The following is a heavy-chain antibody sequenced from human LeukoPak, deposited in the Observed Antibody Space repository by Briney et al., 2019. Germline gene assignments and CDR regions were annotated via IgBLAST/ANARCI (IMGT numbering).Heavy chain of an antibody. CDR2: IYYSGST. Sequence: PSETLSLTCTVSGGSISSSSYYWGWIRQPPGKGLEWIGSIYYSGSTYYNPSLKSRVTISVDTSKNQFSLKLSSVTAADTAVYYCARMDYYGSGSYGDWGQGTLVTVSS. CDR1: GGSISSSSYY. D-gene: IGHD3-10*01. J-gene: IGHJ4*02. CDR3: ARMDYYGSGSYGD. V-gene: IGHV4-39*07.